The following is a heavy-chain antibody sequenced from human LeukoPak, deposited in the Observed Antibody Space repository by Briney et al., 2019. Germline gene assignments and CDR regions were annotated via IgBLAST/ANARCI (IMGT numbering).Heavy chain of an antibody. Sequence: ASVKVSCKASGFTFTGYDINWVRQASGQGLEWMGWMNPNNGNTGYAQKFQGRVTMTRDTSISTAYMELSRLRSDDTAVYYCARGLHSSGWYSSTFGWYFDLWGRGTLVTVSS. J-gene: IGHJ2*01. V-gene: IGHV1-8*01. CDR3: ARGLHSSGWYSSTFGWYFDL. CDR1: GFTFTGYD. CDR2: MNPNNGNT. D-gene: IGHD6-19*01.